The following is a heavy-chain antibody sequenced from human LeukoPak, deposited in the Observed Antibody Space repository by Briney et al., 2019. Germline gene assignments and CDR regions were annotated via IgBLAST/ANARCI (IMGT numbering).Heavy chain of an antibody. CDR3: ASTYSSGWPIDY. V-gene: IGHV3-7*01. CDR2: IKQDGSEK. CDR1: GFTFSDHY. Sequence: GGSLRLSCVASGFTFSDHYMDWVRQAPGKGLEWVANIKQDGSEKYYVDSVKGRFTISRDNAKNSLYLQMNSLGAEDTAVYYCASTYSSGWPIDYWGQGTLVTVSS. D-gene: IGHD6-19*01. J-gene: IGHJ4*02.